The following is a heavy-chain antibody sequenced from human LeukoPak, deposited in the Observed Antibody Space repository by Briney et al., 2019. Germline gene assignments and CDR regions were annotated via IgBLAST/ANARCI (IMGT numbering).Heavy chain of an antibody. CDR2: ISYDGSNK. Sequence: GGSLRLSCAASGFTFSSYAMHWVRQAPGKGLEWVAVISYDGSNKYYADSVKGRFTISRDNSKNTLYLQMNSLRAEDTAVYYCARDQVGPRAFDIWGQGTMVTVSS. CDR3: ARDQVGPRAFDI. J-gene: IGHJ3*02. D-gene: IGHD1-26*01. CDR1: GFTFSSYA. V-gene: IGHV3-30*14.